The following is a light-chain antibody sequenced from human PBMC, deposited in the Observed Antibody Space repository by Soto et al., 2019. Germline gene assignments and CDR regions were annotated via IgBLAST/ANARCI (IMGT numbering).Light chain of an antibody. CDR3: QQYNSWPLT. V-gene: IGKV3-15*01. J-gene: IGKJ4*01. Sequence: EVVISQSPSTVSVSPGERVTLSCRASESIGSNLAWYQQIPGQAPRLLMYGASTRATGIPARISGSGSGTEFTLTISILQSEDFAVYYCQQYNSWPLTFGGGSKVDIK. CDR1: ESIGSN. CDR2: GAS.